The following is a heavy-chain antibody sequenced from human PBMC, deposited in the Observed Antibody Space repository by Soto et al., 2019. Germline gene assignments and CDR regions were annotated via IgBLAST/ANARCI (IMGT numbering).Heavy chain of an antibody. CDR3: AREPSSSWSPYSDY. V-gene: IGHV3-66*01. CDR1: GFTVSSNY. D-gene: IGHD6-13*01. CDR2: IYSGGST. Sequence: GGSLRLSCAASGFTVSSNYMSWVRQAPGKGLEWVSVIYSGGSTYYADSVKGRFTISRDNSKNTLYLQMNSLRAEDTAVYYCAREPSSSWSPYSDYWGQGTLVTVSS. J-gene: IGHJ4*02.